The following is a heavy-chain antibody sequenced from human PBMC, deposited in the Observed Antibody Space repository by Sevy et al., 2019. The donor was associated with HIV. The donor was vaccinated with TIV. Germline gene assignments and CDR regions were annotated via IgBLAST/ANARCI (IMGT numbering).Heavy chain of an antibody. CDR3: ARDRAYSALDY. Sequence: GGSLRLSCVASGFRFSDSWMTWVRQAPVKGLERIACINEDGGRLGYVDSVRGRFTISRENTKNSPYLQMNSLRAEDTAVYFCARDRAYSALDYWGQGTLVTVSS. CDR2: INEDGGRL. V-gene: IGHV3-7*01. CDR1: GFRFSDSW. D-gene: IGHD5-18*01. J-gene: IGHJ4*02.